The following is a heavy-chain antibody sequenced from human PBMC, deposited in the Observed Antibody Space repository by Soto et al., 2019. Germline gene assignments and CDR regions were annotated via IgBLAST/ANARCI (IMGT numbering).Heavy chain of an antibody. CDR2: ISGSAGDT. D-gene: IGHD3-22*01. V-gene: IGHV3-23*01. CDR3: AKDDRYYYDSGGHYGAFDI. Sequence: GGSLRLSCAASGFTFSSYAMSWVRQAPGKGLEWVSTISGSAGDTSYADSVQGRLTISRDNSKSTLYLQMNSLRVEDTAVYYCAKDDRYYYDSGGHYGAFDIWGQGTKVTVSS. J-gene: IGHJ3*02. CDR1: GFTFSSYA.